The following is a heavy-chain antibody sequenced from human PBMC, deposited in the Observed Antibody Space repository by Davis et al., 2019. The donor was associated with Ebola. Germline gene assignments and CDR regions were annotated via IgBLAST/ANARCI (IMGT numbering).Heavy chain of an antibody. CDR3: ASGLRGRSYYYGMDV. CDR1: GFTFSSYG. CDR2: ISYDGSNK. V-gene: IGHV3-30*03. Sequence: GESLKISCAASGFTFSSYGMHWVRQAPGKGLEWVAVISYDGSNKYYADSVRGRFTISRDNSKNTLYLQMNSLRAEDTAVYYCASGLRGRSYYYGMDVWGQGTTVTVSS. J-gene: IGHJ6*02. D-gene: IGHD3-16*01.